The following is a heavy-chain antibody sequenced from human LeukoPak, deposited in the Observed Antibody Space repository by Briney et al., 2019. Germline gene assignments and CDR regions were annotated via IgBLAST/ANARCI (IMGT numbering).Heavy chain of an antibody. D-gene: IGHD4-17*01. V-gene: IGHV3-15*01. J-gene: IGHJ4*02. CDR2: IKSKTAGGTT. CDR1: GFTFNDAW. CDR3: TTGPTYGDYAWDFDS. Sequence: PGRSLRPSCAASGFTFNDAWMTWVRQAPRNGLEWVGRIKSKTAGGTTDYAAAVKGRFTISRDDSKNMRYLQMNSLKTEDTAVYYCTTGPTYGDYAWDFDSWGQGTLVTVSS.